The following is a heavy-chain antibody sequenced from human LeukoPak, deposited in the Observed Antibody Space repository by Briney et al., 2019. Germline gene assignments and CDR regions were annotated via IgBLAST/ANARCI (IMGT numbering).Heavy chain of an antibody. Sequence: GGSLRLSCAASGFTFSDYYMSWIRQAPGKGLEWVSYISSSGSTIYYADSVKGRFTISRDNAKNSLYLQMNSLRAEDTAVYYCANSGGTAMCPDAFDIWGQGTMVTVSS. V-gene: IGHV3-11*01. CDR1: GFTFSDYY. J-gene: IGHJ3*02. CDR3: ANSGGTAMCPDAFDI. D-gene: IGHD5-18*01. CDR2: ISSSGSTI.